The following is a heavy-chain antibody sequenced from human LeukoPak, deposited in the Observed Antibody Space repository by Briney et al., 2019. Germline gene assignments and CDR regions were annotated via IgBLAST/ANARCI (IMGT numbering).Heavy chain of an antibody. Sequence: GASVKLSCKASGYTFTGYYMHWVRQAHGQGLEWKGRINPNSGGTNYAQKFQGRVTMTRDTSISTAYMELSRLRSDDTAVYYCARSPALLWFGELHPYYFDYWGQGTLVTVSS. J-gene: IGHJ4*02. V-gene: IGHV1-2*06. CDR3: ARSPALLWFGELHPYYFDY. CDR2: INPNSGGT. D-gene: IGHD3-10*01. CDR1: GYTFTGYY.